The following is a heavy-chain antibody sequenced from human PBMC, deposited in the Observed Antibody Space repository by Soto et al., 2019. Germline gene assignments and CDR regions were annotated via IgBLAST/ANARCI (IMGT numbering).Heavy chain of an antibody. D-gene: IGHD3-22*01. J-gene: IGHJ6*02. V-gene: IGHV3-21*01. CDR2: ISSSSSYI. Sequence: GGSLRLSCAASGFTFSSYSMNWVRQAPGKGLEWVSSISSSSSYIYYADSVKGRFTIFRDNAKTSLYLQMNSLRAEDTAVYYCARDVEQGPLDYDSSGYYYGMDVWGQGTTVTVSS. CDR1: GFTFSSYS. CDR3: ARDVEQGPLDYDSSGYYYGMDV.